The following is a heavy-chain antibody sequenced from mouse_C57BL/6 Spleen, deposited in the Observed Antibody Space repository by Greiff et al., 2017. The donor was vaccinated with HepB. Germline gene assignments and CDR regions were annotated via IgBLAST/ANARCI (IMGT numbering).Heavy chain of an antibody. J-gene: IGHJ4*01. D-gene: IGHD2-2*01. V-gene: IGHV1-69*01. CDR3: ARSGYDGLDY. Sequence: VQLQQPGAELVMPGASVKLSCKASGYTFTSYWMHWVKQRPGQGLEWIGEIDPSDSYTNYNQKFKGKSTLTVDKSSSTAYMQLSSLTSEDSAVYYCARSGYDGLDYWGQGTSVTVSS. CDR2: IDPSDSYT. CDR1: GYTFTSYW.